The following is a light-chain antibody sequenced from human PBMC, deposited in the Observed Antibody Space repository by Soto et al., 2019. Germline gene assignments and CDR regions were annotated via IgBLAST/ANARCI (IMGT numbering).Light chain of an antibody. Sequence: QSVLTQPASVSGSPGQSITISCCGTSRDVGDNQYVSWYQQHPGKAPKLMIFEVNNRPSGVSNRFSGSKSGNTASLTISGLQAEDEADYYCSAYSSINTWVFGGGTKLTVL. CDR2: EVN. J-gene: IGLJ3*02. V-gene: IGLV2-14*01. CDR3: SAYSSINTWV. CDR1: SRDVGDNQY.